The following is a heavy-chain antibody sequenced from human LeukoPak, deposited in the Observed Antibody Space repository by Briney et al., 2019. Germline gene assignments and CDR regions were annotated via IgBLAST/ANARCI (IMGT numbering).Heavy chain of an antibody. D-gene: IGHD4-23*01. CDR2: IIPIFGTA. Sequence: GASVKVSCKASGGTFSSYAISWVRQAPGQGLEWMGGIIPIFGTANYAQKFQGRVTITADESTSTAYMELSSLRSEDTAVYYCARDKMRMTTVAKGAFDIWGQGTMVTVSS. V-gene: IGHV1-69*13. CDR3: ARDKMRMTTVAKGAFDI. J-gene: IGHJ3*02. CDR1: GGTFSSYA.